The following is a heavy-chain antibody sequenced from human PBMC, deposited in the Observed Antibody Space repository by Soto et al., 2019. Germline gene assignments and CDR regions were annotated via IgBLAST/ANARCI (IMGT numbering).Heavy chain of an antibody. CDR3: ARSEGYCSGGSCPPPNYYGMDV. CDR1: GGSISSSSYY. Sequence: SETLSLTCTVSGGSISSSSYYWGWIRQPPGKGLEWIGSIYYSGSTYYNPSLKSRVTISVDTSKNQFSLKLSSVTAADTAVYYCARSEGYCSGGSCPPPNYYGMDVWGQGTTVTVSS. J-gene: IGHJ6*02. V-gene: IGHV4-39*01. D-gene: IGHD2-15*01. CDR2: IYYSGST.